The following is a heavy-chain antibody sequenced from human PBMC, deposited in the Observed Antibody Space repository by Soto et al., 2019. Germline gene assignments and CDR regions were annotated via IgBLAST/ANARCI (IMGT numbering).Heavy chain of an antibody. V-gene: IGHV3-48*02. Sequence: EVQLVESGGGLVQPGGSLRLSCAASRFTFSGYSINWVRQAPGKGLEWISYISGTSSTIYYADSVKGRFTISRDNAKDSLYLQMISLRDEDTAVYYCARQGFDYWGQGTLVTVSS. CDR1: RFTFSGYS. CDR3: ARQGFDY. CDR2: ISGTSSTI. J-gene: IGHJ4*02.